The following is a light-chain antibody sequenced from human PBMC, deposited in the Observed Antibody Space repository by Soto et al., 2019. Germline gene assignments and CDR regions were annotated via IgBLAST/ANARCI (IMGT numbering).Light chain of an antibody. J-gene: IGKJ1*01. Sequence: DIPMTQSPSTVSASVGARITITCRASQSINTWLAWYRQRPGEAPQLLIYDVSTLAMGVPARFSGSGSGTDFTLSISRLQADDFATFYCQQYQTYSRTFGQGTKVEVK. CDR2: DVS. CDR1: QSINTW. V-gene: IGKV1-5*01. CDR3: QQYQTYSRT.